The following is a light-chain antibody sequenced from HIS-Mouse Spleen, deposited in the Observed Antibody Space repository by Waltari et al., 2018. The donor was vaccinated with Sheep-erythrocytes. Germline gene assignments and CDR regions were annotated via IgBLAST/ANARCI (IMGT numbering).Light chain of an antibody. CDR1: QGISSA. Sequence: AIQLTQSPSSLSASVGDRVTITCRASQGISSALAWYQQKPGKAPKLLIYDSASLESGVPSSFSGSGSGTDFTLTISSLQPEDFATYYCQQFNNYPRTFGQGTKVEIK. CDR2: DSA. V-gene: IGKV1D-13*01. CDR3: QQFNNYPRT. J-gene: IGKJ1*01.